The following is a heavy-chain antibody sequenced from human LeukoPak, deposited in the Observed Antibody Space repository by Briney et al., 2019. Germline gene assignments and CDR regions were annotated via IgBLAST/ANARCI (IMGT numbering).Heavy chain of an antibody. Sequence: GRSLRLSCAASGFTFSSYGIHWVRQAPGKGLEWVAVVSYDGSKKYYADSVKGRFTISRDNAKNSLYLQMNSLRAEDTAVYYCAELGITMIGGVWGKGTTVTISS. V-gene: IGHV3-30*04. CDR1: GFTFSSYG. CDR2: VSYDGSKK. D-gene: IGHD3-10*02. J-gene: IGHJ6*04. CDR3: AELGITMIGGV.